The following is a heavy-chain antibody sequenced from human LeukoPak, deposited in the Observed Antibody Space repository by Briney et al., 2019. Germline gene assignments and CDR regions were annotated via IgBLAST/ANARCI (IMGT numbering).Heavy chain of an antibody. J-gene: IGHJ4*02. Sequence: SGGSLRLSCAASGFTFSSYAMSWVRQAPGKGLEWVSAIDSSGSYTWYDDSVKGRFTISRDNSKNTLYLQMNSLRAEDTAVYYCAKGSAGGRPYYFDYWGQGTLVPVSS. CDR3: AKGSAGGRPYYFDY. CDR1: GFTFSSYA. V-gene: IGHV3-23*05. D-gene: IGHD6-13*01. CDR2: IDSSGSYT.